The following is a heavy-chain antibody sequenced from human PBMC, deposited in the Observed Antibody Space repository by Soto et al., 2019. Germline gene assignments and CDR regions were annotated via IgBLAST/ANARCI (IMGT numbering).Heavy chain of an antibody. CDR1: GGSFSGHS. CDR2: INHSGRV. D-gene: IGHD3-22*01. V-gene: IGHV4-34*01. CDR3: STRAYDTNGYYRFDP. J-gene: IGHJ5*01. Sequence: SETLSLTCAVYGGSFSGHSWTWIRQSPGKGLEWIGDINHSGRVNYSPSLKSRVTISLDTSKNQFSLTLSAVTAADTAMYYCSTRAYDTNGYYRFDPWGQGALLTVS.